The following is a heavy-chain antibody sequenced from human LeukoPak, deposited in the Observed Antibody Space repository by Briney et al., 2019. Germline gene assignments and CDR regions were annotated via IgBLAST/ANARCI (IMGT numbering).Heavy chain of an antibody. CDR2: ISSSSSYI. CDR3: ARDGEYCSSTSCYTRTLWNYYYGMDV. Sequence: GGSLRLSCAASGFTFSSYSMNWVRQAPGKGPEWVSSISSSSSYIYYADSVKGRFTISRDNAKNSLYLQMNSLRAEDTAVYYCARDGEYCSSTSCYTRTLWNYYYGMDVWGQGTTVTVSS. D-gene: IGHD2-2*02. V-gene: IGHV3-21*01. CDR1: GFTFSSYS. J-gene: IGHJ6*02.